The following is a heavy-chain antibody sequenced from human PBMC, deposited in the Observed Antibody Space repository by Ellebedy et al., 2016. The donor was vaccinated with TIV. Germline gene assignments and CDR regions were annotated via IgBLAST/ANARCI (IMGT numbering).Heavy chain of an antibody. V-gene: IGHV1-69*13. Sequence: ASVKVSXKASGGTFNSYAISWVRQAPGQGLEWMGGIIPIFGTANYAQKFQGRVTITADESTGTAYMELSSLRSEDTAVYYCARSSGSYYYYYMDVWGKGTTVTVSS. D-gene: IGHD3-10*01. J-gene: IGHJ6*03. CDR1: GGTFNSYA. CDR2: IIPIFGTA. CDR3: ARSSGSYYYYYMDV.